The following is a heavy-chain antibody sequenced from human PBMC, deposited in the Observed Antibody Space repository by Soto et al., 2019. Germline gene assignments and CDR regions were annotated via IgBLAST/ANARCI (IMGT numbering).Heavy chain of an antibody. CDR1: GGSISSGGYY. J-gene: IGHJ6*03. CDR3: ARDFNFWSGTPSTSYYMDV. Sequence: SETLSLTCTVSGGSISSGGYYWSWIRQHPGKGLEWIGYIYYSGSTYYNPSLKSRVTISVDTSKNQFSLKLSSVTAADTAVYYCARDFNFWSGTPSTSYYMDVWGKGTTVTVSS. CDR2: IYYSGST. V-gene: IGHV4-31*03. D-gene: IGHD3-3*01.